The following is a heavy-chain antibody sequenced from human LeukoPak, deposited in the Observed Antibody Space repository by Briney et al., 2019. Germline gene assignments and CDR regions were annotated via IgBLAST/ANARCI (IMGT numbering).Heavy chain of an antibody. Sequence: GGSLRLSCAASGFTFSSYAMHWVPQAPAKGLEYVSAISSNGGSTYYANSVKGILTISRDNSKNTLYLQRGILRAADMGVCHCARVSGGAGYSNSGPEKLVTASS. V-gene: IGHV3-64*01. J-gene: IGHJ4*02. D-gene: IGHD2-21*01. CDR2: ISSNGGST. CDR3: ARVSGGAGYSN. CDR1: GFTFSSYA.